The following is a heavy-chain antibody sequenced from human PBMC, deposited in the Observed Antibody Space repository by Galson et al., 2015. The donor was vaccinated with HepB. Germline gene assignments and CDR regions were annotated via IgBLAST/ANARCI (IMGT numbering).Heavy chain of an antibody. Sequence: SLRLSCAASGFTFSSYGMHWVRQAPGKGLEWVAVIWYDGSNKYYADSVKGRFTISRDNSKNTLYLQMNSLRAEDTAVYYCAKSTSSGWYDYWGQGTLVTVSS. CDR3: AKSTSSGWYDY. D-gene: IGHD6-19*01. CDR1: GFTFSSYG. J-gene: IGHJ4*02. CDR2: IWYDGSNK. V-gene: IGHV3-33*06.